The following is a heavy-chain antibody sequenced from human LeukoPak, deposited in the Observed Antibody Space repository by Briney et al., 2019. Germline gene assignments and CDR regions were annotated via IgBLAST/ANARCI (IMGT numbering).Heavy chain of an antibody. V-gene: IGHV3-23*01. Sequence: GGSLRLSCLASGFTFSSRAMSWVRQAPGKGLEWVSAVSGSGGSTYNADSVKGRFTISRDNSKNTLYLQMNSLRAEDTAVYYCAPWLVLNWFDPWGQGTLVTVSS. CDR2: VSGSGGST. J-gene: IGHJ5*02. D-gene: IGHD6-19*01. CDR3: APWLVLNWFDP. CDR1: GFTFSSRA.